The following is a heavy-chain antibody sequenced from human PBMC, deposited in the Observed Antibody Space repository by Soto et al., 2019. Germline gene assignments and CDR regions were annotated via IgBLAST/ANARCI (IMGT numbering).Heavy chain of an antibody. CDR2: IIPIFGTA. D-gene: IGHD5-12*01. J-gene: IGHJ4*02. CDR1: GGTFSSYA. V-gene: IGHV1-69*06. CDR3: ARDDGYNSLYFDY. Sequence: SVKVSCKASGGTFSSYAISWVRQAPGQGLEWMGGIIPIFGTANYAQKFQGRVTITADKSTSTAYMELSSLRSEDTAVYYCARDDGYNSLYFDYWGQGTRVTVAS.